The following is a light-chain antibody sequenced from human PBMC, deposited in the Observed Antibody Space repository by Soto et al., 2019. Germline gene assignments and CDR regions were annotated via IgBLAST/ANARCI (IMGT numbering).Light chain of an antibody. V-gene: IGKV1-5*01. Sequence: GDRVTITCRASQGISSWLAWYQQKPGKAPKLLISDASSLESGVPSRFSGDRSGTEFTLTINSLHPEDVATYFCQQFSSYWTFGQGTRVEIK. J-gene: IGKJ1*01. CDR2: DAS. CDR3: QQFSSYWT. CDR1: QGISSW.